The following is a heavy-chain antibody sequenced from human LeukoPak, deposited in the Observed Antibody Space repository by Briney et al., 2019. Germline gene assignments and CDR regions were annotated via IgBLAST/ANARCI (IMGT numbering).Heavy chain of an antibody. D-gene: IGHD6-19*01. Sequence: PGGSLRLSCAASGFIFSNYAVSWVRQAPGKGLEWVSSINGGGVNTYYPDSVKGRFTISRDNSQNSLYVQMNSLRAEDTAVYYCARSRGSGWYGDWYFDLWGRGTLVTVSS. V-gene: IGHV3-23*01. CDR3: ARSRGSGWYGDWYFDL. J-gene: IGHJ2*01. CDR1: GFIFSNYA. CDR2: INGGGVNT.